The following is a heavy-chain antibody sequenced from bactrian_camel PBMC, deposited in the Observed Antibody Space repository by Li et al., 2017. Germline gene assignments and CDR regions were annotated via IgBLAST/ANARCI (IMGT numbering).Heavy chain of an antibody. D-gene: IGHD2*01. CDR2: IDGDGNT. CDR1: GYTYSSIC. J-gene: IGHJ7*01. V-gene: IGHV3S53*01. Sequence: HVQLVESGGGSVQAGGSLRLSCAASGYTYSSICMGWFRQAPGKEREGVACIDGDGNTDYEVSVKGRFTISRDSAKNTVYLQMNSLKSEDTALYSCATDLVVAGLYYSGMDVWGKGTQVTFS.